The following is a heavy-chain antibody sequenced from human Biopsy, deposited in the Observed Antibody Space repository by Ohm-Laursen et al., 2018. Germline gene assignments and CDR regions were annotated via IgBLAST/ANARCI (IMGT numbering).Heavy chain of an antibody. J-gene: IGHJ3*02. Sequence: TLSLTCTVSGGPISNNNYYWGWIRQPPGKGLEWIGSIFYRGSTHYKPSLKSRVNISVDTSKNQFSLKLNSVTAADTAVYYCAKNLAVSSYALDIWGQGTMVTVSS. CDR2: IFYRGST. V-gene: IGHV4-39*01. CDR1: GGPISNNNYY. D-gene: IGHD2/OR15-2a*01. CDR3: AKNLAVSSYALDI.